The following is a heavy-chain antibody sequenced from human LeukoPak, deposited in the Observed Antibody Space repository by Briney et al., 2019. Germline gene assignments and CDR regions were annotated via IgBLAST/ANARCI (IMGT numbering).Heavy chain of an antibody. D-gene: IGHD1-1*01. CDR2: ISSSSSYT. V-gene: IGHV3-11*06. CDR3: ASSYERQVSGMDV. CDR1: GFTFSDYY. Sequence: GGSLRLSCAASGFTFSDYYMSWIRQAPGKGLEWASYISSSSSYTNYADSVKGRFTISRDNSKNTLYLQMNSLRAEDTAVYYCASSYERQVSGMDVWGQGTTVTVSS. J-gene: IGHJ6*02.